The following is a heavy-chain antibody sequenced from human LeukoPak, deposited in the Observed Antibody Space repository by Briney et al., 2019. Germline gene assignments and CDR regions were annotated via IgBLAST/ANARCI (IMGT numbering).Heavy chain of an antibody. CDR3: AKDDVYSYGLGPSS. J-gene: IGHJ5*02. D-gene: IGHD5-18*01. V-gene: IGHV3-23*01. Sequence: GGSLRLSCAASGFTFSSYAMSWVRQALGKGLEWVSAISGSGGSTYYADSVKGRFTISRDNSKNTLYLQMNSLRAEDTAVYYCAKDDVYSYGLGPSSWGQGTLVTVSS. CDR2: ISGSGGST. CDR1: GFTFSSYA.